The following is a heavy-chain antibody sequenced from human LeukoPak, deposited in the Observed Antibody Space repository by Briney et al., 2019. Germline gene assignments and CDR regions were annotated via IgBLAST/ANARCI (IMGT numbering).Heavy chain of an antibody. D-gene: IGHD6-19*01. CDR1: GVPMSSYY. Sequence: SETLSLTCTVCGVPMSSYYWSWIRQPSAEGLEWIGYIYHSGSTNYNPSLKSGVTISVDTSKNQFSLKLSSVTAADTAVYYCARNSGWSYMDVWGKGTTVTVSS. CDR3: ARNSGWSYMDV. J-gene: IGHJ6*03. CDR2: IYHSGST. V-gene: IGHV4-59*01.